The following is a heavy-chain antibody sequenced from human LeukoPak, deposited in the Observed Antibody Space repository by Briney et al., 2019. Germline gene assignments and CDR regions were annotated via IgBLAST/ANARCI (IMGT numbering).Heavy chain of an antibody. D-gene: IGHD3-10*01. J-gene: IGHJ5*02. V-gene: IGHV3-7*01. CDR2: IKQDGSEK. CDR3: ARGASIRPGLFDP. Sequence: PGGSLRLSCAASGFTFSSYWMSWVRQAPGKGLEWVANIKQDGSEKYYVDSVKGRFTISRDNAKNSLYLQMNSLRAEDTAVYYCARGASIRPGLFDPWGQGTLVTVSS. CDR1: GFTFSSYW.